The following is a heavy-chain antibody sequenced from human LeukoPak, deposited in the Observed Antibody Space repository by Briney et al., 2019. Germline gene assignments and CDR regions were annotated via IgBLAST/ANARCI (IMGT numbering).Heavy chain of an antibody. CDR2: ISYDGTNK. CDR3: ARVGSIAAAGTPDY. D-gene: IGHD6-13*01. V-gene: IGHV3-30*03. J-gene: IGHJ4*02. Sequence: GRSLRLSCAASGFTFSNYDMHWVRQAPGKGLEWVAVISYDGTNKYYADSVKGRFTISRDNAKNSLYLQMNSLRAEDTAVYYCARVGSIAAAGTPDYWGQGTLVTVSS. CDR1: GFTFSNYD.